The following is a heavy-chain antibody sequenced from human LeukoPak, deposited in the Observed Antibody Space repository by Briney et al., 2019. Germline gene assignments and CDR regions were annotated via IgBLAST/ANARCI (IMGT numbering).Heavy chain of an antibody. V-gene: IGHV4-39*01. CDR3: GSSGSVHTAMVGY. D-gene: IGHD5-18*01. Sequence: PSETLSLTCTVSGGSISSSSYYWGWIRQPPGKAREWIGSIYYSGSTYYNPSLKSRVTISVDTSKNQFSLKLSSVTAADTAVYYCGSSGSVHTAMVGYWGQGTLVTVSS. CDR2: IYYSGST. J-gene: IGHJ4*02. CDR1: GGSISSSSYY.